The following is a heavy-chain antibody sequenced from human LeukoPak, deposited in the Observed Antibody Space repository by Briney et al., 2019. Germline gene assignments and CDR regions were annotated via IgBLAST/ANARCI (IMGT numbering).Heavy chain of an antibody. J-gene: IGHJ6*03. D-gene: IGHD2-2*01. CDR2: IYSDGTT. CDR3: ARNSFLLRSISYYYYMDV. CDR1: GFTVTNNF. V-gene: IGHV3-66*02. Sequence: GGSLRLSCAASGFTVTNNFMTWVRQAPGKGLEWVSIIYSDGTTYYVDSVKGRFTISRDSSKNTLYLQMSSLRAEDTAVHYCARNSFLLRSISYYYYMDVWGKGTTVTVS.